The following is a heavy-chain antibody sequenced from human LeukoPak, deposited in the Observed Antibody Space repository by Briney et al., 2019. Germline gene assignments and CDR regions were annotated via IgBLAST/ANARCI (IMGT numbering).Heavy chain of an antibody. D-gene: IGHD3-22*01. CDR2: ISGSSSST. J-gene: IGHJ4*02. Sequence: GGSLRLSCAASGFTFSTYAMNWVRQAPGKGLEWVSAISGSSSSTYYADSVKGRFTISRDNAKNSLYLQMNSLRAEDTAVYYCARDYYDSSGYYYTENWGQGTLVTVSS. V-gene: IGHV3-23*01. CDR3: ARDYYDSSGYYYTEN. CDR1: GFTFSTYA.